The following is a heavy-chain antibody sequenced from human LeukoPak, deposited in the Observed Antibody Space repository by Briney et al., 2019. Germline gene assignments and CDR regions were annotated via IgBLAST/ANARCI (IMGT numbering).Heavy chain of an antibody. CDR2: VYYSGST. CDR1: SGSIGSSSNY. D-gene: IGHD2-8*01. Sequence: SVTLSLTCTVSSGSIGSSSNYWGWIRQAPGKELEWIGNVYYSGSTFYNPSLKSRVTISVDTSKNQFSLKLRSVTAADTAIYYCARASFNVVFGNWFDPWGQGTLVTVSS. CDR3: ARASFNVVFGNWFDP. J-gene: IGHJ5*02. V-gene: IGHV4-39*01.